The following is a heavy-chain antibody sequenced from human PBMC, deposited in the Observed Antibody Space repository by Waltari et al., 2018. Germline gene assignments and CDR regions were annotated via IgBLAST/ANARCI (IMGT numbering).Heavy chain of an antibody. CDR3: ARDYGDYNSSDAFDI. CDR1: GSSISSGYY. CDR2: IHHRGST. Sequence: QVQLQESGPGLVKPSETLSLTCTVSGSSISSGYYWGWIRQPPGKGLEWIAGIHHRGSTYYNLSLKRRVTGSVDTSKKEFSLKLSSVTAADTAVYYCARDYGDYNSSDAFDIWGQGTMVTVSS. J-gene: IGHJ3*02. V-gene: IGHV4-38-2*02. D-gene: IGHD4-17*01.